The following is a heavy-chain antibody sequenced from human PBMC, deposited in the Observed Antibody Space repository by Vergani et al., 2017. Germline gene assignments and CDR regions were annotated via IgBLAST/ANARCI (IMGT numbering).Heavy chain of an antibody. J-gene: IGHJ6*03. CDR1: GGSISSSSYY. CDR2: IYYSGST. CDR3: QATYYEFWSGYSGPGRSHMDV. Sequence: QLQLQESGPGLVKPSETLSLTCTVSGGSISSSSYYWGWIRQPPGKGLEWIGSIYYSGSTYYNPSLKSRVTISVDTSKNQFSLKLSSVTAADTAVYYCQATYYEFWSGYSGPGRSHMDVWGKGTTVTVSS. V-gene: IGHV4-39*01. D-gene: IGHD3-3*01.